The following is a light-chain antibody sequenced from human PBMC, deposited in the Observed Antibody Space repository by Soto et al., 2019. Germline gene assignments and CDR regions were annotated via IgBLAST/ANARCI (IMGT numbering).Light chain of an antibody. V-gene: IGKV3-15*01. CDR2: GAS. CDR3: HQWHNSHRT. Sequence: EIVMTQSPATLSVSLGERATLSCRASQSVGSNLAWYQQKPGQAPRHLIYGASTRATGIPPRFSGSGSGTQVTLTISSLQSQDCVAYYCHQWHNSHRTFGQGTKVEIK. CDR1: QSVGSN. J-gene: IGKJ1*01.